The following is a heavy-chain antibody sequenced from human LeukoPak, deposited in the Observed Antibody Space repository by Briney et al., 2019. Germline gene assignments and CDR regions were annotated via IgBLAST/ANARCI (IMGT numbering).Heavy chain of an antibody. D-gene: IGHD2-15*01. CDR1: GFTFSRYW. CDR3: AREYSTGFDP. CDR2: INSDGSST. Sequence: GGSLRLSCAASGFTFSRYWMHWVRQGPGKGLVWVSRINSDGSSTSYADSVKGRFTISRDNVKNTLYLQMNSLRAEDTAVYYCAREYSTGFDPWGQGTLVTVSS. V-gene: IGHV3-74*01. J-gene: IGHJ5*02.